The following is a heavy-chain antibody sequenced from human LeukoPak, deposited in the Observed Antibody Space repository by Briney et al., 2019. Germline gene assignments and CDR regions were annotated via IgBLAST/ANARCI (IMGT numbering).Heavy chain of an antibody. V-gene: IGHV3-66*01. CDR1: GFSVNSNF. CDR3: ARTETPMTQGFSFDY. J-gene: IGHJ4*02. Sequence: GGSLRLSCAASGFSVNSNFVSWVRQGPGKGLEWVSVFHTGGSTYYADSVKGRFTISRDNSKNMVYLQMNNLRAEDTAVYYCARTETPMTQGFSFDYWGQGILVTVSS. CDR2: FHTGGST. D-gene: IGHD5-18*01.